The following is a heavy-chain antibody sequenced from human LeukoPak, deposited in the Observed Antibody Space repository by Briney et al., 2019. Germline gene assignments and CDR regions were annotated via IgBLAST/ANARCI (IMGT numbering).Heavy chain of an antibody. V-gene: IGHV3-74*03. J-gene: IGHJ6*04. CDR3: ARDYYYRMDV. CDR2: ITTDGSTT. Sequence: PGGSLRLSCAASGFTFSSNWMRWVRQAPGKGLVWVSHITTDGSTTTYEDSVKGRFTISRDNAKNTLYLRMNSLRAEDTAVYYCARDYYYRMDVWGKGTTVTVSS. CDR1: GFTFSSNW.